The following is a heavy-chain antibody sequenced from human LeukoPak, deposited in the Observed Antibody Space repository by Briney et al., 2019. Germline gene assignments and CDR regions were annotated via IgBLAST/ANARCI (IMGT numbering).Heavy chain of an antibody. CDR1: GGSISSNNYC. CDR3: ARENSNSWYLDY. J-gene: IGHJ4*02. CDR2: IYNSGST. V-gene: IGHV4-61*01. D-gene: IGHD6-13*01. Sequence: PSETLSLTCTVSGGSISSNNYCWGWIRQPPGKGLEWIGYIYNSGSTNYNPSLKSRVTISVDTSKNQFSLKLSSVTAADTAVYYCARENSNSWYLDYWGQGTLVTVSS.